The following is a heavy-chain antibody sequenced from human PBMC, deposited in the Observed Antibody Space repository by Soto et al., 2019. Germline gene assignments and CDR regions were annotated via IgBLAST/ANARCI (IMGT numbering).Heavy chain of an antibody. V-gene: IGHV3-30-3*01. CDR1: GFTFSSYA. D-gene: IGHD4-4*01. Sequence: QVQLVESGGGVVQPGRSLGLSCAASGFTFSSYAMHWVRQAPGKGLEWVAVISYDGSNKYYADSVKGRFTISRDNSKNTLYLQMNSLRAEDTAVYYCARVSTGDYSNYDYWGQGTLVTVSS. CDR2: ISYDGSNK. J-gene: IGHJ4*02. CDR3: ARVSTGDYSNYDY.